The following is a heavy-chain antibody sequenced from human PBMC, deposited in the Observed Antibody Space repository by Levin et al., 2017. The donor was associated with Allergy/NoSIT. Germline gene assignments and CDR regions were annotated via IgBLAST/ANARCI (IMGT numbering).Heavy chain of an antibody. CDR1: GFTFRDHY. Sequence: LSLTCAASGFTFRDHYMDWVRQAPGEGLEWIGRSRNKGHRYSTYYAASVQGRFTISRDVSKNSLYLQMNSLKIEDTAVYYCVRGRNGFDSWGQGTLVTVSS. D-gene: IGHD1-1*01. CDR3: VRGRNGFDS. J-gene: IGHJ4*02. V-gene: IGHV3-72*01. CDR2: SRNKGHRYST.